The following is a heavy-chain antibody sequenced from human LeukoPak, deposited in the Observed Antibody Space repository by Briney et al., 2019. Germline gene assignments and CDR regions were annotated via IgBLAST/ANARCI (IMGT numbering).Heavy chain of an antibody. D-gene: IGHD3-22*01. Sequence: GGSLRLSCAASGFTFTTYWMSWVRQAPGKGLEWVSYISSSGSTIYYADSVKGRFTISRDNAKNSLFLQMNSLKTEDTAFYYCAKGARSSSGYTTDWGQGILVAVSS. CDR3: AKGARSSSGYTTD. V-gene: IGHV3-48*04. J-gene: IGHJ4*02. CDR1: GFTFTTYW. CDR2: ISSSGSTI.